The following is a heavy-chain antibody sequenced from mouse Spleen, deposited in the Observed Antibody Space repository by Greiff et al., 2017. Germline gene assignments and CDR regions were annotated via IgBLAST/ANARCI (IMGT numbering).Heavy chain of an antibody. CDR1: GFNIKNTY. J-gene: IGHJ1*01. CDR2: IDPANGNT. Sequence: DVQLQESVAELVRPGASVKLSCTASGFNIKNTYMHWVKQRPEQGLEWIGRIDPANGNTKYAPKFQGKATITADTSSNTAYLQLSSLTSEDTAIYYCARSPITTVVAPYWYFDVWGAGTTVTVSS. CDR3: ARSPITTVVAPYWYFDV. V-gene: IGHV14-3*01. D-gene: IGHD1-1*01.